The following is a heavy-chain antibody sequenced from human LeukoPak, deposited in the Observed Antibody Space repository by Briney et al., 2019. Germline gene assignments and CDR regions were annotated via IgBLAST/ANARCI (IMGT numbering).Heavy chain of an antibody. V-gene: IGHV4-59*01. Sequence: PSETLSLTCTVSGGSINAYYWSWIRQPPGKGLEWLGNIYYTGSTNYNPSLKSRVTISLDTSKKHFSLKLTSVTAADTAIYYCAKEGPHSGWPNWFDPWGQGTLVTVSS. CDR3: AKEGPHSGWPNWFDP. J-gene: IGHJ5*02. D-gene: IGHD6-19*01. CDR1: GGSINAYY. CDR2: IYYTGST.